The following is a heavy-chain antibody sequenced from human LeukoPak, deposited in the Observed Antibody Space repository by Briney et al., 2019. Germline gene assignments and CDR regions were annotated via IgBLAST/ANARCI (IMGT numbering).Heavy chain of an antibody. D-gene: IGHD3-9*01. CDR1: GYTFKSYG. Sequence: ASVKVSCKASGYTFKSYGISWVRQAPGQGLEWMGWINPNSGGTNYAQKFQGRVTMTRDTSISTAYMELSRLRSDDTAVYYCARGQDYDILTGPFGYWGQGTLVTVSS. J-gene: IGHJ4*02. CDR2: INPNSGGT. V-gene: IGHV1-2*02. CDR3: ARGQDYDILTGPFGY.